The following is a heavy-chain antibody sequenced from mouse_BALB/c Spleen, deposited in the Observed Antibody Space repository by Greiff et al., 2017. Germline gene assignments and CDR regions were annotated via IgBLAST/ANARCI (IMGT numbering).Heavy chain of an antibody. CDR2: ISSGSSTI. CDR3: ARGGYDVYAMDY. V-gene: IGHV5-17*02. Sequence: EVQRVESGGGLVQPGGSRKLSCAASGFTFSSFGMHWVRQAPEKGLEWVAYISSGSSTIYYADTVKGRFTISRDNPKNTLFLQMTSLRSEDTAMYYCARGGYDVYAMDYWGQGTSVTVSS. J-gene: IGHJ4*01. D-gene: IGHD2-2*01. CDR1: GFTFSSFG.